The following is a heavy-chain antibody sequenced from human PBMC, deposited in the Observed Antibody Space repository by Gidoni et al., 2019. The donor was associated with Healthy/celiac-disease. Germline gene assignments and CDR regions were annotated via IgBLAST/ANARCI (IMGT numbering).Heavy chain of an antibody. J-gene: IGHJ6*02. CDR3: ARDRTTVVRSYYGMDV. CDR2: IYSGGST. V-gene: IGHV3-66*01. CDR1: GFTVSSHY. D-gene: IGHD4-17*01. Sequence: EVQLVESGGGLVQPGGSLRLSCAASGFTVSSHYMSWVRQAPGKGLEWVSVIYSGGSTYYADSVKGRFTISRDNSKNTLYLQMNSLRAEDTAVYYCARDRTTVVRSYYGMDVWGQGTTVTVSS.